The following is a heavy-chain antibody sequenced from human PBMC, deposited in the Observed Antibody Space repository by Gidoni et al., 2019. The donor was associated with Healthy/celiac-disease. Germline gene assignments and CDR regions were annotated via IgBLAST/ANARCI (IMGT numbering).Heavy chain of an antibody. CDR2: IYYSGST. V-gene: IGHV4-31*03. CDR1: GGSIRSGGYY. D-gene: IGHD3-16*02. Sequence: QVQLQESGPGLVKPSQTLSLTCTVSGGSIRSGGYYWTWIRQHPGKGLEWIGYIYYSGSTYYNPSLKSRVTISVDTSKNQFSLKLSSVTAADTAVYYCARARVWGSYRRCFDYWGQGTLVTVSS. J-gene: IGHJ4*02. CDR3: ARARVWGSYRRCFDY.